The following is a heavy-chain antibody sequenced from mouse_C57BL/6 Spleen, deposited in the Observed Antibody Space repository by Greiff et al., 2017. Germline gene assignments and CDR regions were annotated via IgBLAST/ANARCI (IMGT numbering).Heavy chain of an antibody. J-gene: IGHJ3*01. D-gene: IGHD3-2*02. CDR2: IDPETGGT. V-gene: IGHV1-15*01. CDR3: TRWSSGLAY. Sequence: VQVVESGAELVRPGASVTLSCKASGYTFTDYEMHWVKQTPVHGLEWIGAIDPETGGTAYNQKFKGKAILTADKSSSTAYMELRSLTSEDSAVYYCTRWSSGLAYWGQGTLVTVSA. CDR1: GYTFTDYE.